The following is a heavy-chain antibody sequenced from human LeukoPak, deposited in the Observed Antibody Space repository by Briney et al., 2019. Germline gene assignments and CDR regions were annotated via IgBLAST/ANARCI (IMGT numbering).Heavy chain of an antibody. V-gene: IGHV1-2*02. CDR3: ARETGSGSYYDY. Sequence: ASVKVSCKASGYTFTSYYMHWVRQAPGQGLEWMGWINPNSGGTNYAQKFQGRVTMTRDTSISTAYMELSRLRSDDTAVYYCARETGSGSYYDYWGQGTLVTVSS. CDR1: GYTFTSYY. D-gene: IGHD1-26*01. CDR2: INPNSGGT. J-gene: IGHJ4*02.